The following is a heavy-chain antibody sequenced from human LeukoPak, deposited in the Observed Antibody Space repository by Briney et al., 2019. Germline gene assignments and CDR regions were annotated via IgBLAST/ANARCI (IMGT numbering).Heavy chain of an antibody. D-gene: IGHD6-19*01. J-gene: IGHJ6*04. Sequence: GGSLRLSCAASGFTFSSYGMHWVRQAPGKGLEWVAVICYNGSNKYYADSVKGRFTISRDNSKNTLYLQMNSLRAEDTAVYYCARENAGIAVARTYYYYYGMDVWGKGTTVTVSS. CDR1: GFTFSSYG. CDR2: ICYNGSNK. CDR3: ARENAGIAVARTYYYYYGMDV. V-gene: IGHV3-33*01.